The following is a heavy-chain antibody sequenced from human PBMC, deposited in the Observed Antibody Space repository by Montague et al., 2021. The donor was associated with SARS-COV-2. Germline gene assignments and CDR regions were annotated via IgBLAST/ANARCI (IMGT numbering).Heavy chain of an antibody. CDR1: GFTFSSYW. CDR3: ARSGQQLVHPLATLYYYYGMDV. D-gene: IGHD6-13*01. Sequence: SLRLSCAASGFTFSSYWMHWVRQAPGKGLVWVSRINSDGSSTSYADSVKGRFTISRDNAKNTLYLQMNSLRAEDTAVYYCARSGQQLVHPLATLYYYYGMDVWAKGPRSPSP. J-gene: IGHJ6*02. CDR2: INSDGSST. V-gene: IGHV3-74*01.